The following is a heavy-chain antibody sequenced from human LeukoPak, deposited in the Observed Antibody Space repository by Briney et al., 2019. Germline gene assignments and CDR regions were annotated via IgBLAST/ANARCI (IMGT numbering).Heavy chain of an antibody. CDR3: ARPYSAHYYDSSGLDAFDI. J-gene: IGHJ3*02. CDR1: GCSFTSYW. Sequence: GESLKISCKGSGCSFTSYWIGWVRQMPGKGLEWMGIIYPCDSDTRYSPSFQGQVTISADKSISTAYLQWSSLKASDTAMYYCARPYSAHYYDSSGLDAFDIWGQGTMVTVSS. V-gene: IGHV5-51*01. CDR2: IYPCDSDT. D-gene: IGHD3-22*01.